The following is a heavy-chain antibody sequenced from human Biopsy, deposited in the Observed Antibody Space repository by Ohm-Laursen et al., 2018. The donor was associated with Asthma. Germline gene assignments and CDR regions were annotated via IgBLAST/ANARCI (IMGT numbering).Heavy chain of an antibody. CDR3: ARGPNYHGSGRAPIGMDV. D-gene: IGHD3-10*01. J-gene: IGHJ6*02. CDR2: LYNSGTT. V-gene: IGHV4-59*01. CDR1: GGSISTYY. Sequence: SETLSLTCTVSGGSISTYYWTWIRQPPGKGLEWVAYLYNSGTTNYNPSLKSRVTISVDTSKNQVSLNVRSVTAADTAVYYCARGPNYHGSGRAPIGMDVWGQGTTVTVSS.